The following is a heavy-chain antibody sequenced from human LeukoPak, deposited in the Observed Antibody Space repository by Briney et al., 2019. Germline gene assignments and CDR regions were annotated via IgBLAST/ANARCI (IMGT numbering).Heavy chain of an antibody. V-gene: IGHV3-11*05. CDR1: GFTFSDYY. CDR3: AKDRYYGSGSYYAYYYYGMDV. CDR2: ISPSTTHT. J-gene: IGHJ6*02. D-gene: IGHD3-10*01. Sequence: SGGSLRLSCAASGFTFSDYYMSWSRQAPGKGLEWLSYISPSTTHTSYADSVKGRFTISRDNSKNTLYLQMNSLRAEDTAVYYCAKDRYYGSGSYYAYYYYGMDVWGQGTTVTVSS.